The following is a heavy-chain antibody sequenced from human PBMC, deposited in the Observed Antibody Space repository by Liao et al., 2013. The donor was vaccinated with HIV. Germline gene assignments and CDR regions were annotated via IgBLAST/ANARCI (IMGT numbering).Heavy chain of an antibody. J-gene: IGHJ3*02. D-gene: IGHD3-3*01. CDR3: ARDRGSNFWSGSHGGDAFKI. CDR1: GGSISRGSYY. Sequence: QVQLQESGPGLVKPSQTLSLTCTVSGGSISRGSYYWNWFRQPAGKGLEWIGRADTSGSTNYNPSLKSRVTISTDSSKNQFSLTLISVTAADTAVYFCARDRGSNFWSGSHGGDAFKIWGQGTLVIVSS. V-gene: IGHV4-61*02. CDR2: ADTSGST.